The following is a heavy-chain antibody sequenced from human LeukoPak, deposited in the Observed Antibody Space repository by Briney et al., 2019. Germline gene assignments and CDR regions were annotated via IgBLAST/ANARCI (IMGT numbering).Heavy chain of an antibody. D-gene: IGHD2-15*01. J-gene: IGHJ6*03. V-gene: IGHV4-39*07. CDR2: LDESGRP. CDR1: GGSIRSGDHH. CDR3: ARDLGGYPFFMDV. Sequence: NPSETLSLTCSVSGGSIRSGDHHWAWVRQPPGKGLEFIGSLDESGRPYYSRPLKSRVSISGDTSGKQFSLNLASVTAADTAVYFCARDLGGYPFFMDVWGRGTTVIVSS.